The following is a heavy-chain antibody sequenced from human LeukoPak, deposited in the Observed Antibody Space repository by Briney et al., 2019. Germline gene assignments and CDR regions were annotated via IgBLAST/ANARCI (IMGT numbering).Heavy chain of an antibody. V-gene: IGHV3-21*01. J-gene: IGHJ4*02. CDR2: ISSSSSYI. Sequence: GGSLRLSCAASGFTFSSYSMNWIRQAPGKGLEWVSSISSSSSYIYYADSVKGRFTISRDNAKNSLYLQMNSLRAEDTAVYYCARAGGTYYFDYWGQGTLVTVSS. CDR1: GFTFSSYS. CDR3: ARAGGTYYFDY. D-gene: IGHD1-14*01.